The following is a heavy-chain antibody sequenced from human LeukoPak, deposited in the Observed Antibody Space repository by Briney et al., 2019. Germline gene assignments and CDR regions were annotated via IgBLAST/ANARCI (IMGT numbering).Heavy chain of an antibody. Sequence: GASVKVSCKASGYTFTGYYMHWVRQAPGQGLEWMGRINPNSGGTNYAQKFQGRVTMTRDTSISTAYMELSRLRSDDTAVYDCAREAGGYYDSSGYSYWGEGTLVTVSS. CDR1: GYTFTGYY. CDR2: INPNSGGT. J-gene: IGHJ4*02. V-gene: IGHV1-2*06. CDR3: AREAGGYYDSSGYSY. D-gene: IGHD3-22*01.